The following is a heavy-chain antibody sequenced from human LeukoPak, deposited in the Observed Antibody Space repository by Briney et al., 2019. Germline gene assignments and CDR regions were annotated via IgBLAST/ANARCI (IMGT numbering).Heavy chain of an antibody. CDR1: GFTFSSYW. V-gene: IGHV3-7*03. D-gene: IGHD4-17*01. CDR3: ARGWDYGDQRGNLDY. Sequence: PGGSLRLSCAASGFTFSSYWMSWVRQAPGKGLEWVANIKQDGSEKYYVDSVKGRFTISRDNAKNSLYLQMNSLRAEDTAVYYCARGWDYGDQRGNLDYWGQGTLITVSS. J-gene: IGHJ4*02. CDR2: IKQDGSEK.